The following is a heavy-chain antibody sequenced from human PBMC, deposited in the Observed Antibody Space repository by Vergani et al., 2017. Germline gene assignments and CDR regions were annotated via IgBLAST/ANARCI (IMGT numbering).Heavy chain of an antibody. J-gene: IGHJ4*02. CDR2: IYVSDIT. Sequence: QVQLQESGPGLVKPSQTLSLTCTVPGASINNDFYYWHWIRQPAGKGLEWIGRIYVSDITDYNSSLQSRISMSVDTSKNQFSLTRTSVTAADTAVDYGAREYSSSVGFLAYWGQGTLVTVSS. CDR3: AREYSSSVGFLAY. V-gene: IGHV4-61*02. CDR1: GASINNDFYY. D-gene: IGHD6-6*01.